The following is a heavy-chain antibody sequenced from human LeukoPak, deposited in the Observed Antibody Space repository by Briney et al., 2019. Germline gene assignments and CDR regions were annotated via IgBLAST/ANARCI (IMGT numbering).Heavy chain of an antibody. Sequence: GGSLRLSCAASGLTFRNYAMSWVRQAPGKGLEWVSVICANDGNTYYADAVKGRFTISRDNSKDTLYLQMDSLRAEDTAVYYCAKGSGSSCYTPCDYWGQGILVTVSS. V-gene: IGHV3-23*01. D-gene: IGHD2-15*01. CDR1: GLTFRNYA. CDR2: ICANDGNT. CDR3: AKGSGSSCYTPCDY. J-gene: IGHJ4*02.